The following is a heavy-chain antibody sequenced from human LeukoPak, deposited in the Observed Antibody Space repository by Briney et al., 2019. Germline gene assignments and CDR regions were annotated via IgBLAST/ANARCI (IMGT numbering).Heavy chain of an antibody. CDR3: ARERDGRFFDY. CDR1: GLTFRSYW. CDR2: INQGESEK. J-gene: IGHJ4*02. Sequence: GGSLRLSCAVSGLTFRSYWMSWVRQAPGKGLEWVANINQGESEKYFVDSVRGRFTISRDNAKNLLHLQMDTLRADDTAVYYCARERDGRFFDYWGQGTLVTVSS. V-gene: IGHV3-7*03. D-gene: IGHD5-24*01.